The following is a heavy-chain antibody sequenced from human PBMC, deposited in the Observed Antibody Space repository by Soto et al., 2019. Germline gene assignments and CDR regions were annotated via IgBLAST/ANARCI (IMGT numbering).Heavy chain of an antibody. CDR2: IMPIFRTP. CDR3: ARGKDRQQLGGNYYYILDV. J-gene: IGHJ6*02. CDR1: GGTFSSSA. V-gene: IGHV1-69*12. Sequence: QVQLVQSGSEVKKPGSSVKFSCKASGGTFSSSAISWVRQAPGQGLEWMGGIMPIFRTPDYAQKFQGRVTITADESTTTAYMELSSLRSEDTAVYFCARGKDRQQLGGNYYYILDVWGQGTTVTVSS. D-gene: IGHD3-3*02.